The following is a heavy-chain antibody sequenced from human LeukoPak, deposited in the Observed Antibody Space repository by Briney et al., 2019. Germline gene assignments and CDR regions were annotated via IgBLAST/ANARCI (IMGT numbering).Heavy chain of an antibody. Sequence: GASVKVSCKASGYTFTGHYMHWVRQAPGQGLEWMGWINPKSGGTNYAQRFQGRVTMTRDTSISTAYMELSRLTSDDTAVYYCASRESIFGVVNFDYWGQGTLVTVSS. CDR3: ASRESIFGVVNFDY. CDR1: GYTFTGHY. V-gene: IGHV1-2*02. CDR2: INPKSGGT. J-gene: IGHJ4*02. D-gene: IGHD3-3*01.